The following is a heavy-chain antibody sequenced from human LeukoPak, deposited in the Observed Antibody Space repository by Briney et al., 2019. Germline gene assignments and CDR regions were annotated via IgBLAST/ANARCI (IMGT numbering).Heavy chain of an antibody. Sequence: GGSLRLSCAASGFTLSSYGMHWVRQAPGKGLEWVAVIWYDGSNKYYADSVKGRFTISRDNSKNTLYLQMNSLRAEDTAAYYCARDTCGGDCYHFDYWGQGTLVTVSS. CDR1: GFTLSSYG. CDR2: IWYDGSNK. V-gene: IGHV3-33*01. D-gene: IGHD2-21*02. CDR3: ARDTCGGDCYHFDY. J-gene: IGHJ4*02.